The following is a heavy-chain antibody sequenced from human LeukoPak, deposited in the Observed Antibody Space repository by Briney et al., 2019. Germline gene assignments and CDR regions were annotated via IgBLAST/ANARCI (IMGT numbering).Heavy chain of an antibody. V-gene: IGHV1-46*01. CDR1: GYTFTSYY. J-gene: IGHJ3*02. CDR3: ASVSDDDAFDI. CDR2: INPSGGST. Sequence: ASVRVSCMASGYTFTSYYMHWVRQALGQGLEWMGIINPSGGSTSYAQKFQGRVTMTRDTSTSTVYMELSSLRSEDTAVYYCASVSDDDAFDIWGQGTMVTVSS.